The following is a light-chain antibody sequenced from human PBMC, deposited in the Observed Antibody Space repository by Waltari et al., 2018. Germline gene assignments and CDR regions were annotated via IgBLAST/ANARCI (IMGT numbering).Light chain of an antibody. Sequence: SYELSQPPSVSESPGQTASITCSGDELGNKYVSWYQQKPGQSPVLVLYQDNRRPSGIPERVSGSNSGNTATLTISGTQAMDEADYHCQAWDSTTVVFGGGTKLTVL. V-gene: IGLV3-1*01. CDR2: QDN. J-gene: IGLJ2*01. CDR1: ELGNKY. CDR3: QAWDSTTVV.